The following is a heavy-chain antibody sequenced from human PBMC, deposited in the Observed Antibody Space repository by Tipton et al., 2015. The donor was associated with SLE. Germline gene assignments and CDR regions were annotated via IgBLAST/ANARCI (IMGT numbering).Heavy chain of an antibody. CDR3: ARHEAAPGTAGWFFDL. J-gene: IGHJ2*01. CDR2: INENGRA. CDR1: RGSISSDDYY. D-gene: IGHD6-13*01. V-gene: IGHV4-31*03. Sequence: LRLSCTVSRGSISSDDYYWTWIRQHPGKGLEWIGEINENGRATYNPSLKSRVTISVGTSRNQLSLNLRSATAADTAVYYCARHEAAPGTAGWFFDLWGRGTLVTVSS.